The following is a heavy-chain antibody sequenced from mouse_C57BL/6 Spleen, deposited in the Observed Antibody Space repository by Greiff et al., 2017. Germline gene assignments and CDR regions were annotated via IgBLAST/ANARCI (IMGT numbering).Heavy chain of an antibody. V-gene: IGHV1-39*01. CDR1: GYSFTDYN. CDR3: AGGYYYGSSYGGYFDV. D-gene: IGHD1-1*01. CDR2: INPNYGTT. J-gene: IGHJ1*03. Sequence: EVQLQESGPELVKPGASVKISCKASGYSFTDYNMNWVKQSNGKSLEWIGVINPNYGTTSYNQKFKGKATLTVDQSSSTAYMQLNSLTSEDSAVYYCAGGYYYGSSYGGYFDVWGTGTTVTVSS.